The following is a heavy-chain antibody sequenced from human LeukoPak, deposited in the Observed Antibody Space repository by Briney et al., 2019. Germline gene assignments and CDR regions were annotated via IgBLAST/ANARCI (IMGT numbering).Heavy chain of an antibody. Sequence: ASVKLSRTSSGSAFTGYYMHWVRQAPGQGLGRVGWINLNSGVTNYAQRFQGSATMTRDTSISTAYMDLSRLRYDDTAVYYCARDRDGYCTNGVCYFDYWGQGTLVTVSS. CDR1: GSAFTGYY. D-gene: IGHD2-8*01. CDR3: ARDRDGYCTNGVCYFDY. V-gene: IGHV1-2*02. J-gene: IGHJ4*02. CDR2: INLNSGVT.